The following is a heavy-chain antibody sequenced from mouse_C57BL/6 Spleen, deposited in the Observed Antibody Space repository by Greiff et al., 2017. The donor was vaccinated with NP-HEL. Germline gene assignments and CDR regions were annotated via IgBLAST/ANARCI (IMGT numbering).Heavy chain of an antibody. CDR2: INPSSGYT. V-gene: IGHV1-4*01. Sequence: VQLQQSGAELARPGASVKMSCKASGYTFTSYTMHWVKQRPGQGLGWIGYINPSSGYTKYNQKFKDKATLTADKSSSTAYMQLSSLTSEGSAVYYCARSAMGGWGQGASVTVAS. CDR1: GYTFTSYT. J-gene: IGHJ4*01. D-gene: IGHD1-1*02. CDR3: ARSAMGG.